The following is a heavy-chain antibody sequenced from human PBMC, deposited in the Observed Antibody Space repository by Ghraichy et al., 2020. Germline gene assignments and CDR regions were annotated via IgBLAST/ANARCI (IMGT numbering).Heavy chain of an antibody. Sequence: GESLNISCAVSGFTFDDYTMHWVRQVPGKGLEWVSLISWDGDSKYYADSVKGRFTISRENSNSSLFLQLNSLRTEDTALYYCAKGAGTDSFDNSPYSKGLDYWGQGTLVTVSS. CDR1: GFTFDDYT. J-gene: IGHJ4*02. CDR2: ISWDGDSK. D-gene: IGHD3-22*01. V-gene: IGHV3-43*01. CDR3: AKGAGTDSFDNSPYSKGLDY.